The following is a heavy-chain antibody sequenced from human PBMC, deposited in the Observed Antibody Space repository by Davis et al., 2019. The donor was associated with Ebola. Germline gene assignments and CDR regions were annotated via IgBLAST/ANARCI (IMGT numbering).Heavy chain of an antibody. J-gene: IGHJ6*02. D-gene: IGHD6-13*01. CDR2: ISYDGSNK. Sequence: GESLKISCAASGFTFSSYAMHWVRQAPGKGLEWVAVISYDGSNKYYADSVKGRFTISIDNSKNTLYLQMNSLRTEDTAVYYCARVLLPGTPWGQGTTVTVSS. V-gene: IGHV3-30*04. CDR3: ARVLLPGTP. CDR1: GFTFSSYA.